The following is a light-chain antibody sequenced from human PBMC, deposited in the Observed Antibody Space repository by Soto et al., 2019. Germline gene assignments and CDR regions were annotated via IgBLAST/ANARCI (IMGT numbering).Light chain of an antibody. V-gene: IGKV1-12*01. CDR1: QGIKNW. CDR2: TGS. CDR3: QQAASFPIT. Sequence: DIHMSQAPSYLSASVGDRVTILCRASQGIKNWLAWYQQKPGKAPNLLIYTGSSLQSGVPSRFSGSGYGTDFTLTINSLQTEDFATYYCQQAASFPITFGQGTRLEIK. J-gene: IGKJ5*01.